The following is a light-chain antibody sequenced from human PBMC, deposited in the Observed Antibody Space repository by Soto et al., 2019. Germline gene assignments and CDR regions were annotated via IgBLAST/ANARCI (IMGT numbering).Light chain of an antibody. Sequence: QPVLTQSPSASASLGASVKLTCTLSSGHSSYAIAWHQQQPEKGPRYLMNLNSDGSHTKGDGIPDRFSGSSSGAERYLTISSLQSEDEADYYCQTWGPGFYVFGTGTKHRP. V-gene: IGLV4-69*01. J-gene: IGLJ1*01. CDR1: SGHSSYA. CDR2: LNSDGSH. CDR3: QTWGPGFYV.